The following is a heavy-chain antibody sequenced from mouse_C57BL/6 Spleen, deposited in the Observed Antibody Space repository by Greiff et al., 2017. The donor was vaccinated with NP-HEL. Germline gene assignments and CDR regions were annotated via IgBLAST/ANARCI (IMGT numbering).Heavy chain of an antibody. CDR1: GYTFTDYY. Sequence: VQLQESGAELVRPGASVKLSCKASGYTFTDYYINWVKQRPGQGLEWIARIYPGSGNTYYNEKFKGKATLTAEKSSSTAYMQLSSLTSEDSAVYFCASARTGSFAYWGQGTLVTVSA. J-gene: IGHJ3*01. V-gene: IGHV1-76*01. CDR3: ASARTGSFAY. CDR2: IYPGSGNT. D-gene: IGHD4-1*01.